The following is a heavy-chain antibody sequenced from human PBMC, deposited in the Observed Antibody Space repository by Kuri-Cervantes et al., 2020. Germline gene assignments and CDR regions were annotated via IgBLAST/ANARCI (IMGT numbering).Heavy chain of an antibody. D-gene: IGHD3-10*01. V-gene: IGHV3-48*01. CDR1: GFTFSSYW. J-gene: IGHJ4*02. Sequence: GGSLRLSCAASGFTFSSYWMNWVRQAPGKGLEWVSYISSSSSVIYDADSVKGRFTISRDNAKNSLYLQMNSLRAEDTAMYYCARGDWYYYGSGSYYKDWGQGTLVTVSS. CDR3: ARGDWYYYGSGSYYKD. CDR2: ISSSSSVI.